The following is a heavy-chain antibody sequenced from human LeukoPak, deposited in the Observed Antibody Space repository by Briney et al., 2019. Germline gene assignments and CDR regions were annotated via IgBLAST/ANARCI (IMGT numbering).Heavy chain of an antibody. V-gene: IGHV1-8*01. D-gene: IGHD6-13*01. CDR1: GYTFTSYD. Sequence: ASVKVSCKASGYTFTSYDINWVRQATGQGLEWMGWMNPNRGNTGYAQKFQGRVTMTRNTSISTAYMELSSLRSEDTAVYYCARTFTSSSWYGGYYYYMDVWGKGTTVTVSS. CDR3: ARTFTSSSWYGGYYYYMDV. J-gene: IGHJ6*03. CDR2: MNPNRGNT.